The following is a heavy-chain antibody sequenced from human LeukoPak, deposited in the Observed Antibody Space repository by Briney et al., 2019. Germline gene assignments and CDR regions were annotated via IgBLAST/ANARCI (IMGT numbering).Heavy chain of an antibody. J-gene: IGHJ4*02. D-gene: IGHD1-26*01. CDR1: GYTFTSYW. CDR3: ARLGSGSDY. CDR2: IYPGDSDT. V-gene: IGHV5-51*03. Sequence: PGESLKLSCTVSGYTFTSYWIGWVRQMPGKGLEWVGIIYPGDSDTKYSPSFQGQVTISADKSISTAYVQWSSLKASDTAMYYCARLGSGSDYWGQGTLVTVSS.